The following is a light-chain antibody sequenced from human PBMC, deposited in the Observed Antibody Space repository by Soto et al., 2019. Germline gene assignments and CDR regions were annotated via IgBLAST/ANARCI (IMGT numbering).Light chain of an antibody. CDR1: QSVAGN. Sequence: EIVMTQSPATLSVSPGETATLSCRASQSVAGNLAWYQQKPGQPPRLPIYGVSTRATGVPARFSGSGSETDFSLTISSLQIEDFALYYCQQSNNWPPLTFGGGTKVDI. CDR3: QQSNNWPPLT. V-gene: IGKV3-15*01. J-gene: IGKJ4*01. CDR2: GVS.